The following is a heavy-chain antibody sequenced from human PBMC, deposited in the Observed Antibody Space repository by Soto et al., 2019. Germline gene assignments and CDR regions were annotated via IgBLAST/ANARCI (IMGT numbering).Heavy chain of an antibody. CDR1: GGRVSRYD. D-gene: IGHD3-3*01. CDR3: AREYYDFWRVTYSYYGMDV. CDR2: IFSSGTT. J-gene: IGHJ6*02. Sequence: PXGTLARTCRVSGGRVSRYDWSWIRQPTGRGLEWIGNIFSSGTTNYNPSLNSRVTISVDTSKNQVSLILNAVTAADTAVYYCAREYYDFWRVTYSYYGMDVWGRRTTVTVP. V-gene: IGHV4-59*02.